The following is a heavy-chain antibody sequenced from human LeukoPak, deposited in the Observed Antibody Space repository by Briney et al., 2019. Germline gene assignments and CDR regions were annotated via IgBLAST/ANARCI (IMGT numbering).Heavy chain of an antibody. V-gene: IGHV1-3*04. CDR3: ARNRGSYLVPY. J-gene: IGHJ4*02. D-gene: IGHD1-26*01. CDR1: GYTFTDYV. Sequence: ASVKVSCKASGYTFTDYVIHWVRQAPGQRLEWMGWISTGSANRKYSQKFQGRVTFTRDTSACIVYMDLSSLRSEDTALYYCARNRGSYLVPYWGQGTLVTVSS. CDR2: ISTGSANR.